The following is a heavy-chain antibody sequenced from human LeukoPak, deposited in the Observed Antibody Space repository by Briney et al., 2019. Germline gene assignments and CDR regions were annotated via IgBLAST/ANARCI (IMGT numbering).Heavy chain of an antibody. V-gene: IGHV3-49*04. D-gene: IGHD3-10*01. CDR3: TRVFSAVGLLWFGEFGLCLDY. CDR1: GFTFSSYS. Sequence: GGSLRLSCAASGFTFSSYSMNWVRQAPGKGLEWVGFIRSKAYGGTTEYAASVKGRFTISRDDSKSIAYLQMNSLKTEDTAVYYCTRVFSAVGLLWFGEFGLCLDYWGQGTLVTVSS. CDR2: IRSKAYGGTT. J-gene: IGHJ4*02.